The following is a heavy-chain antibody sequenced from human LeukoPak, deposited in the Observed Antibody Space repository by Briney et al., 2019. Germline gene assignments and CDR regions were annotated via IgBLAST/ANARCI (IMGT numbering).Heavy chain of an antibody. V-gene: IGHV1-24*01. J-gene: IGHJ4*02. CDR2: FDPQDGET. CDR3: ANHSYLSYYFDY. D-gene: IGHD5-18*01. Sequence: GASVKVSCKVSGYTLTDLSMHWVRQAPGKGLEGMGGFDPQDGETIYAQKFQGRVTMTEDTSTDTAYMELSSLRSEDTAVYYCANHSYLSYYFDYWGQGTLVSVSS. CDR1: GYTLTDLS.